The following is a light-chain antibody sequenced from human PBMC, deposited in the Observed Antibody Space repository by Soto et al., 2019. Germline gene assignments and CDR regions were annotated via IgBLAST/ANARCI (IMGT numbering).Light chain of an antibody. Sequence: DVVMTQSPLSLSVTLGQPASISCRSSQSLVHSDGNTYLHWFQQRPGQSPRRLIYKVSYLDSGVPARFSASGSGTDFTLELSRVEAEDVGIYYCLQSSHWPPLTFGGRTKVEIK. CDR3: LQSSHWPPLT. V-gene: IGKV2-30*02. J-gene: IGKJ4*01. CDR2: KVS. CDR1: QSLVHSDGNTY.